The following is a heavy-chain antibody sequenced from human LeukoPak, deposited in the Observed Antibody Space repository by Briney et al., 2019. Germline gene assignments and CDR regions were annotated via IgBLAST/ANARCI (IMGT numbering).Heavy chain of an antibody. CDR3: ARGVRWLQLSYFDY. CDR2: IYYSGST. D-gene: IGHD5-24*01. CDR1: SGSISSGVYY. Sequence: SQTLSLTCPVSSGSISSGVYYWSRIRQHPGKGLEWIGYIYYSGSTYYNPSLKSRVTISVDTSKNQFSLKLSSVTAADTAVYYCARGVRWLQLSYFDYWGQGTLSPSPQ. V-gene: IGHV4-31*03. J-gene: IGHJ4*02.